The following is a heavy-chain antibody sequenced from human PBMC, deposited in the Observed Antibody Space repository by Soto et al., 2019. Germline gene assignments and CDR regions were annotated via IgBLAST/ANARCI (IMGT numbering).Heavy chain of an antibody. CDR1: GFTFSSYA. J-gene: IGHJ4*02. Sequence: QVQLVESGGGVVQPGRSLRLSCAASGFTFSSYAMHWVRQAPGKGLEWVAVISYDGSNKYYADSVKGRFTISSDNSKNTLYLQMNSLRAEDTAVYYCARGGVVVVVPFDYWGQGTLVTVSS. D-gene: IGHD2-15*01. V-gene: IGHV3-30-3*01. CDR3: ARGGVVVVVPFDY. CDR2: ISYDGSNK.